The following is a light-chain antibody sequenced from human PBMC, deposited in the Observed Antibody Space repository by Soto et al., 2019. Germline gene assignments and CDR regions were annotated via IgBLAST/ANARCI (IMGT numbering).Light chain of an antibody. CDR3: SSYAGSNNHVV. V-gene: IGLV2-8*01. J-gene: IGLJ2*01. CDR2: EVS. Sequence: QSVLTQPPSASGSTGQSVTISCTGTSSDVGGYNYVSWYQQHPGKAPKLMIYEVSKRPSGVPDRFSGSKSGNTASLTVSGLQAEDEADYYCSSYAGSNNHVVFGGGTKVTVL. CDR1: SSDVGGYNY.